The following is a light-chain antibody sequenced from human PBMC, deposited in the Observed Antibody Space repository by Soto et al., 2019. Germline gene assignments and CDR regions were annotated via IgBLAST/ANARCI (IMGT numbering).Light chain of an antibody. V-gene: IGKV3-11*01. CDR3: QQRAGWPRT. Sequence: EIVLTQSPATLSLSPGERATLSCRASQSVSNYLTWYQQKPGQAPRLLVYDTFNRANGVPARFTGRGSDTDFTLTNSSLEPEDFVCYYCQQRAGWPRTFGQGTKVEIK. CDR2: DTF. CDR1: QSVSNY. J-gene: IGKJ1*01.